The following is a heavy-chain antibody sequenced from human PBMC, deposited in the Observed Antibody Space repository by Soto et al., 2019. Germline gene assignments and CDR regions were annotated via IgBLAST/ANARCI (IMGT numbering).Heavy chain of an antibody. CDR2: INPSGGAT. D-gene: IGHD4-17*01. Sequence: QVHLVQSGAEVKKPGASVRVSCKASGYTFTNFYMHWVRQAPGQGLEWMGLINPSGGATSYPQTFQGRVTVTRDTSTSTVYMELSSLGPEDTAVYFCARGEYGYGDYHPPDYWGQGTLVTVSS. J-gene: IGHJ4*02. CDR3: ARGEYGYGDYHPPDY. V-gene: IGHV1-46*03. CDR1: GYTFTNFY.